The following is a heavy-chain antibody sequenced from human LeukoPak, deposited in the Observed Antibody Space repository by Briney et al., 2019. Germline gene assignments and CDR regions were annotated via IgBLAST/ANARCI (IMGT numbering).Heavy chain of an antibody. CDR2: IKEDGSEK. D-gene: IGHD2-2*01. V-gene: IGHV3-7*01. CDR1: GFTFSSYW. J-gene: IGHJ4*02. CDR3: ARDRLSFIVVLPADY. Sequence: GGSLRLSCGASGFTFSSYWMSWVRQVPGKGLEWLAKIKEDGSEKYYVDSVEGRFTISRDNAKNSLCLQMNSLRAEDTGVYYCARDRLSFIVVLPADYWGQGTLVTVSS.